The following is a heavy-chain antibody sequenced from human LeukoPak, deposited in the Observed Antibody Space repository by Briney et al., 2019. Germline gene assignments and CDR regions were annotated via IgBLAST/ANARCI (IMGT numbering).Heavy chain of an antibody. J-gene: IGHJ4*02. D-gene: IGHD2-2*01. Sequence: SQTLSLTCTVSGGSISSGAYYWSWIRQPPGKGLEWIGYIYYSGSTYYNPSLKSRVTISVDTSKNQFSLKLSSVTAADTAVYYCARVSCSSTSCLDYWGQGTLVTVSS. CDR2: IYYSGST. CDR1: GGSISSGAYY. CDR3: ARVSCSSTSCLDY. V-gene: IGHV4-30-4*08.